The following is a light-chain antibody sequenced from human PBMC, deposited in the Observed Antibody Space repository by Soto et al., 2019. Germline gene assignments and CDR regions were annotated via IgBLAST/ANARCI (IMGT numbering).Light chain of an antibody. V-gene: IGKV3-15*01. CDR2: DTS. Sequence: EIVVTQSPATLSGSPGERVTLSCRASQVVSSRLAWYQQRPGQVPRLLIYDTSTTAPGISVRLSGSGSGTEFTLTVNTLQSEVFAVYYCQEYVQWPPGMLGQGTKV. J-gene: IGKJ1*01. CDR3: QEYVQWPPGM. CDR1: QVVSSR.